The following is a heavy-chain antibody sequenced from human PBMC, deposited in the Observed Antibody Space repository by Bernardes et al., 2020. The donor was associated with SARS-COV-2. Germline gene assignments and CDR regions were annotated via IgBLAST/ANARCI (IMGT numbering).Heavy chain of an antibody. CDR1: GFTFSSYW. J-gene: IGHJ6*02. D-gene: IGHD4-17*01. CDR3: ARTSGSLTTFGMDV. Sequence: GGSLRLSCAASGFTFSSYWMTWVRQAPGKGLEWVANIKPDGSEKYYVDSVKGRFTLSRDNAKNSLHLQMNSLRAEDTAVYYCARTSGSLTTFGMDVWGQGTTVTVSS. CDR2: IKPDGSEK. V-gene: IGHV3-7*04.